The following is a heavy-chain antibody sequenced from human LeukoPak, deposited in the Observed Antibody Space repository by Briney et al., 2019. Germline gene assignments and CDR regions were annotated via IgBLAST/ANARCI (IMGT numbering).Heavy chain of an antibody. CDR3: SRDSLSSCGDDCYSSLDV. Sequence: GGSLRLSCAASGFTFSNYWMHWVRQAPGEVLMWVSRIKSDGSSTTYADSVKGRFTISRDNAKNTLYLQMNSLRAEDTAVYYCSRDSLSSCGDDCYSSLDVWGQGTTVTVSS. CDR1: GFTFSNYW. V-gene: IGHV3-74*01. CDR2: IKSDGSST. J-gene: IGHJ6*02. D-gene: IGHD2-21*02.